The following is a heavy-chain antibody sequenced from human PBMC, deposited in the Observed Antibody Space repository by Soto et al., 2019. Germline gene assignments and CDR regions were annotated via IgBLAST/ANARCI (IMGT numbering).Heavy chain of an antibody. CDR2: ISSSSSTI. CDR3: AVLSHYGDYDY. CDR1: GFTFSSYS. D-gene: IGHD4-17*01. Sequence: GGSLRLSCAASGFTFSSYSMNWVRQAPGKGLEWVSYISSSSSTIYYADSVKGRFTISRDNAKNSLYLQMNSLRAEDTAVYYCAVLSHYGDYDYWGQGTLVTVSS. V-gene: IGHV3-48*01. J-gene: IGHJ4*02.